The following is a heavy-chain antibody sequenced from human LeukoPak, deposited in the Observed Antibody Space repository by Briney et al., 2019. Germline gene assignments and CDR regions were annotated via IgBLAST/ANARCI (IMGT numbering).Heavy chain of an antibody. CDR1: GFTFDDYA. CDR2: ISWNSGSI. D-gene: IGHD6-19*01. Sequence: GGSLRLSCAASGFTFDDYAMHWVRQAPGKGLEWVSGISWNSGSIGYADSVEGRFTISRDNAKNSLYLQMNSLRAEDTALYYCAKGATVAGRYYYYYYGMDVWGQGTTVTVSS. J-gene: IGHJ6*02. CDR3: AKGATVAGRYYYYYYGMDV. V-gene: IGHV3-9*01.